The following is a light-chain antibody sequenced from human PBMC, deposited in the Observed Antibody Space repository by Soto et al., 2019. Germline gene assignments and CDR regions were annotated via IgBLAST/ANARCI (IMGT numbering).Light chain of an antibody. Sequence: SYELTQPHSVSVATGKTARITCGGHNIGSKSVHWYQQKPGQAPVLVLYYDSDRTSGIPERFSGSNSGNTATLTSSRVEAGDEADYYCQVSYSSSDHQRGYVFGTGTKHTVL. CDR2: YDS. CDR3: QVSYSSSDHQRGYV. CDR1: NIGSKS. J-gene: IGLJ1*01. V-gene: IGLV3-21*04.